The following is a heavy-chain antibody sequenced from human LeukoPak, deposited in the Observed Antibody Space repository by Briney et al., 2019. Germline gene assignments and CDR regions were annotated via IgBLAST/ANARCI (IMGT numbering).Heavy chain of an antibody. V-gene: IGHV4-59*01. D-gene: IGHD3-22*01. Sequence: GSLRLSCAASGFTFSTYWMSWIRQPPGKGLEWIGYIYYSGSTNYNPSLKSRVTISVDTSKNQFSLKLTSVTAADTAVYYCARGLTYYFDSSGYYVTDAFDIWGQGTMVTVSS. CDR2: IYYSGST. J-gene: IGHJ3*02. CDR1: GFTFSTYW. CDR3: ARGLTYYFDSSGYYVTDAFDI.